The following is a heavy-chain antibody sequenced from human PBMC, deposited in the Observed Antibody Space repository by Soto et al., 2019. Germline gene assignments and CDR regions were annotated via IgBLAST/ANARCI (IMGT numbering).Heavy chain of an antibody. CDR3: VIEGTYGRRYYDD. V-gene: IGHV3-66*01. Sequence: EVQVVESGGGLVQPGGSLRLSCAASGFSVSDNYMAWVRRAPGKGLEWISAIYSGDDTYYADSVQGRFTISRDDSKNTLYLQLNSLRAEDTSIYYCVIEGTYGRRYYDDWGQGTLVTVSS. CDR2: IYSGDDT. J-gene: IGHJ4*02. D-gene: IGHD2-8*01. CDR1: GFSVSDNY.